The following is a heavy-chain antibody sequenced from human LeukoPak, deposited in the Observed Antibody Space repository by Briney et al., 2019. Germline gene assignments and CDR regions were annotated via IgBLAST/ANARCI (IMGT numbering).Heavy chain of an antibody. D-gene: IGHD6-13*01. V-gene: IGHV4-59*11. CDR3: ARVIAAAGSGYYFDY. CDR1: GGSISSHY. J-gene: IGHJ4*02. CDR2: IYYSGST. Sequence: NPSETLSLTCTVSGGSISSHYWSWIRQPPGKGLEWIGYIYYSGSTNYNPSLKSRVTISVDTSKNQFSLKLSSMTAADTAVYYCARVIAAAGSGYYFDYWGQGTLVTVSS.